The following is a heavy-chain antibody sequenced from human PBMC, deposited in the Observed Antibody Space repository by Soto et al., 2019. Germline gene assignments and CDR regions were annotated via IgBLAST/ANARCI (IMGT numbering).Heavy chain of an antibody. Sequence: HGESLKISCKGSGYSFTSYWIGWVRQMPGKGLEWMGIIYPGDSDTRYSPSFQGQVTISADKSISTAYLQWSSLKASDTAMYYCARHGLGVILTGQPDYWGQGTLVTVSS. J-gene: IGHJ4*02. CDR3: ARHGLGVILTGQPDY. CDR2: IYPGDSDT. D-gene: IGHD3-9*01. V-gene: IGHV5-51*01. CDR1: GYSFTSYW.